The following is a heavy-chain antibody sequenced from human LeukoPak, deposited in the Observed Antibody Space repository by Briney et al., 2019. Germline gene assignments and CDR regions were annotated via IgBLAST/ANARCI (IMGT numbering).Heavy chain of an antibody. J-gene: IGHJ4*02. V-gene: IGHV3-23*01. CDR2: ILSGGGST. CDR3: AKDAIYGDGYWKFDY. Sequence: PGGSLRLSCEGSGFNFGGYSMSWVRQAPGKGLEWVSGILSGGGSTYYADAVKGRFTISRDNSRSTPFLQMNSLRAEDTAVYYCAKDAIYGDGYWKFDYWGQGTLVTVSS. D-gene: IGHD2-21*01. CDR1: GFNFGGYS.